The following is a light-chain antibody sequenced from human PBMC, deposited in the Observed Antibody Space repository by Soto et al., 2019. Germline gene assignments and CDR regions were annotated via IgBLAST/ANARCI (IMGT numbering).Light chain of an antibody. CDR2: GND. Sequence: QSVLTQPPSVSGAPGQRVTISFTGSSSNIGADNDVNWYQQFPGTAPKLLIYGNDNRPSGVPDRFTGSKSDTSASLAVTGLQAENEAEYYCQSYDSGLSAVLFGGGTKLTVL. CDR3: QSYDSGLSAVL. J-gene: IGLJ2*01. CDR1: SSNIGADND. V-gene: IGLV1-40*01.